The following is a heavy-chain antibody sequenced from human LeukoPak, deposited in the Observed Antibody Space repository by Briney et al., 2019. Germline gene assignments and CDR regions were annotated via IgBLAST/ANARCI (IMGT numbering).Heavy chain of an antibody. CDR1: GFTFSSYS. CDR2: ISSSTIYI. D-gene: IGHD4-23*01. CDR3: ARGAVVTRFDYYGMDV. J-gene: IGHJ6*02. V-gene: IGHV3-21*01. Sequence: GGSLRLSCAASGFTFSSYSMNWVREAPGKGLEWVSSISSSTIYIYYADSVKGRFTISRDNAKNSLYLQMNSLRAEDTAVYYCARGAVVTRFDYYGMDVWGQGTTVTVSS.